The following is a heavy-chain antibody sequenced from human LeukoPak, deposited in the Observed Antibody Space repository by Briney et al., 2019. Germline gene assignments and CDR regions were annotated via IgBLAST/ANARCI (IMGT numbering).Heavy chain of an antibody. Sequence: PSETLSLTCTVSGGSISSYYWSWIRQPPGKGLEWIGYIYYSGSTNYNPSLKSRVTISVDTSKNQFSLRLSSVTAADTAVYYCARVTGYMTEDYFDYWGQGTLITVSS. V-gene: IGHV4-59*01. J-gene: IGHJ4*02. CDR2: IYYSGST. CDR1: GGSISSYY. CDR3: ARVTGYMTEDYFDY. D-gene: IGHD6-13*01.